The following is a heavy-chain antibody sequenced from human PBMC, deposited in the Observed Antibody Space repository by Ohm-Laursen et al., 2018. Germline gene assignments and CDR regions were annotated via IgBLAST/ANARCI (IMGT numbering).Heavy chain of an antibody. J-gene: IGHJ3*02. CDR1: GFTFSNSA. CDR3: ARETSYSFDI. CDR2: ISGSGGAT. Sequence: SLRLSCAASGFTFSNSAVSWVRQAPGKGLAWVSVISGSGGATYYADSVKGRFTISRDNAKNSLYLQMNSLRAEDTAVYYCARETSYSFDIWGQGTMVTVSS. D-gene: IGHD1-26*01. V-gene: IGHV3-23*01.